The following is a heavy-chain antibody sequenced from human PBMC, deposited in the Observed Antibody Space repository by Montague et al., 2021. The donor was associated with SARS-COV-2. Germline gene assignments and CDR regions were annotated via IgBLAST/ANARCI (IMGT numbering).Heavy chain of an antibody. CDR2: IYYSGST. V-gene: IGHV4-39*02. J-gene: IGHJ5*02. CDR3: AREGFSSGYYET. D-gene: IGHD3-22*01. CDR1: GGSISSSNYY. Sequence: SETLSLTCSVSGGSISSSNYYWGWICQPPGKGLEWIGSIYYSGSTYYNPSLKSRVAISVDTSKNQFSLILRSMTAADTAVFYCAREGFSSGYYETWGQGTLVTVSS.